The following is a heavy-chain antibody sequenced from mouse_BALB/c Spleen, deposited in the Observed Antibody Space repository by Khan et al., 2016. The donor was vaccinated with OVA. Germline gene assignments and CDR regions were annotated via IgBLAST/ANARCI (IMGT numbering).Heavy chain of an antibody. CDR2: ISYSGRT. CDR3: ARSVTITTVVATDFDD. V-gene: IGHV3-2*02. Sequence: EVKLQESGPGLVKPSQSLSLTCTVTGYSITSDYAWNWIRQFPGNKLEWMGYISYSGRTRSNPSPKGRISITRDTAKNQFFLQLNSVTTEDTATDYCARSVTITTVVATDFDDWGQGTTLTVSS. D-gene: IGHD1-1*01. J-gene: IGHJ2*01. CDR1: GYSITSDYA.